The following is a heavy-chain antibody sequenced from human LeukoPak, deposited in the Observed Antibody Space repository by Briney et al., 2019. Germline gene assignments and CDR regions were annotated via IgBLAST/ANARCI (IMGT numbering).Heavy chain of an antibody. CDR2: IRGKAYGCTT. CDR1: GFTFGDYA. D-gene: IGHD6-19*01. J-gene: IGHJ4*02. V-gene: IGHV3-49*04. Sequence: GGSLRLSCAVSGFTFGDYAMSWVRQAPGKGLEWVGFIRGKAYGCTTEYAASVKGRFTISRDDSKSIAYLQMNSLKTEDTAVYYCSRGHSSGWLGSFDYWGQGTLVTVSS. CDR3: SRGHSSGWLGSFDY.